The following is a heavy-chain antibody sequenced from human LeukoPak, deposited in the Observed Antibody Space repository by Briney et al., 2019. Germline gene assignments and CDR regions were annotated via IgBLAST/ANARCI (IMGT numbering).Heavy chain of an antibody. V-gene: IGHV4-39*01. CDR2: IYYSGGT. D-gene: IGHD2-2*01. CDR1: GGSISSSSYY. CDR3: ARTYCSSTSCYWLEAFDI. J-gene: IGHJ3*02. Sequence: SETLSLTCTVSGGSISSSSYYWGWIRQPPGKGLEWIGSIYYSGGTYYNPSLKSRVTISVDTSKNQFSLKLSSVTAADTAVYYCARTYCSSTSCYWLEAFDIWGQGTMVTVSS.